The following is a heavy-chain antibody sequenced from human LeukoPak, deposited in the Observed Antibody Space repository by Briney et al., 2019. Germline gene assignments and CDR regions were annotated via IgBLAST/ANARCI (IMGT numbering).Heavy chain of an antibody. D-gene: IGHD2-15*01. CDR3: ARDLVVGDAFDI. CDR2: IKQDGSEK. Sequence: GGSLRLSCAASGFTFSSYWMSWDRQAPGKGLEWVANIKQDGSEKYHVDSVKGRFTISRDNAKNSLYLQMNSLRAEDTAVYYCARDLVVGDAFDIWGQGTTVTVSS. J-gene: IGHJ3*02. V-gene: IGHV3-7*01. CDR1: GFTFSSYW.